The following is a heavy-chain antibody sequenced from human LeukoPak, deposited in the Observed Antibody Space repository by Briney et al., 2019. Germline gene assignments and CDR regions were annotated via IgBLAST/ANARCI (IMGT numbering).Heavy chain of an antibody. D-gene: IGHD1-26*01. CDR3: ANWWEDRGNFYDY. V-gene: IGHV3-30*02. Sequence: PGGSLRLSCVASGFSFSSFGIHWVRQAPGKGLEWVAFIRYDGTNTYYADSVKGRFTISRDNSKNTLYLQMSSLRPDDTALYYCANWWEDRGNFYDYWGQGTLVTVSS. J-gene: IGHJ4*02. CDR2: IRYDGTNT. CDR1: GFSFSSFG.